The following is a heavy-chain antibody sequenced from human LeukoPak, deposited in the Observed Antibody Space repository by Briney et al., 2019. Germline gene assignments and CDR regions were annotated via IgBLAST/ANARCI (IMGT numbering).Heavy chain of an antibody. CDR2: ISAYNGNT. J-gene: IGHJ4*02. V-gene: IGHV1-18*04. CDR3: ARDDYYYDSSGYPRFDF. D-gene: IGHD3-22*01. CDR1: GYTFTSYG. Sequence: GASVKVSCKASGYTFTSYGIGWVRQAPGQGLEWMGWISAYNGNTNYAQKLQGRVTMTTDTSTSTAYMELRSLRSDDTAVYYCARDDYYYDSSGYPRFDFWGQGTLVTVSS.